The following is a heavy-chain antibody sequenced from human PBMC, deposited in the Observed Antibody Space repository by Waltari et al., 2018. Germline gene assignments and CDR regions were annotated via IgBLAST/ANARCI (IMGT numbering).Heavy chain of an antibody. CDR2: IYYSGST. D-gene: IGHD5-12*01. Sequence: QLQLQESGPGLVKPSETLSRTCTVSGGSLSRSSYYWAWIRQPPGKGLEWIGIIYYSGSTYYNLSLKSRVTISVDRSRNQVSLKLTSVTAADTAVYFCAREVPRNGYIGLIYYYMDVWGKGTTVTVSS. CDR1: GGSLSRSSYY. J-gene: IGHJ6*03. CDR3: AREVPRNGYIGLIYYYMDV. V-gene: IGHV4-39*01.